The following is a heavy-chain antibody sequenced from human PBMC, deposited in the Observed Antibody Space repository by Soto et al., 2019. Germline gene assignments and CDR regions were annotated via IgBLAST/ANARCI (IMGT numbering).Heavy chain of an antibody. J-gene: IGHJ5*02. CDR3: ARVGGINWFDP. V-gene: IGHV4-31*03. CDR2: IYYSGST. D-gene: IGHD3-16*01. CDR1: GGSISSGGYY. Sequence: QVQLQESGPGLVKPSQTLSLTCTVSGGSISSGGYYWSWIRQHPGKGLEWIGYIYYSGSTYYNPYLKSRVTISVDTSKNPFYLKLSSVTAADTAVYYCARVGGINWFDPWGQGTLVTVSS.